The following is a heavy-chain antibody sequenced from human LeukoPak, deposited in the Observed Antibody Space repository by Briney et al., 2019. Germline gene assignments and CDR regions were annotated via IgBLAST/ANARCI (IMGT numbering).Heavy chain of an antibody. CDR1: GGSFSGYY. Sequence: SETLSLTCAVYGGSFSGYYWSWIRQPPGKGLEWIGEINHSGSTNYNPSLKSRVTISVDTSKNQFSLKLSSVTAADTAVYYCARGRRYYSSTSCSGPYFDYWGQGTLVTVSS. J-gene: IGHJ4*02. D-gene: IGHD2-2*01. CDR2: INHSGST. CDR3: ARGRRYYSSTSCSGPYFDY. V-gene: IGHV4-34*01.